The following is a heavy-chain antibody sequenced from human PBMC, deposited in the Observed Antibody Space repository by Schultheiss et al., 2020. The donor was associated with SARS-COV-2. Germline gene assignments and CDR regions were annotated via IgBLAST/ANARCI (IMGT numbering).Heavy chain of an antibody. CDR1: GGSISSSSYY. Sequence: SETLSLTCTVSGGSISSSSYYWGWIRQPPGKGLEWIGYIYYSGSTYYNPSLKSRVTISVDTSKNQFSLKLSSVTAADTAVYYCARLSRDRLWSGYYPIYYYYYMDVWGKGTTVTVSS. J-gene: IGHJ6*03. D-gene: IGHD3-3*01. CDR3: ARLSRDRLWSGYYPIYYYYYMDV. V-gene: IGHV4-39*07. CDR2: IYYSGST.